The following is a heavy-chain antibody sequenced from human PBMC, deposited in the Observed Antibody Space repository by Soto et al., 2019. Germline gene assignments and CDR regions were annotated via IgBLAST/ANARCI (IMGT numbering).Heavy chain of an antibody. CDR3: AREYGDYGVIDY. CDR1: GGSFSGYY. Sequence: QVQLQQWGVGLLKPSETLSLTCAVYGGSFSGYYWSWIRQPPGKGLEWIGEINHSGSTNYNPSLKSRVTISVDTSKNQFSLKLSSVTAADTAVYYCAREYGDYGVIDYWGQGTLVTVSS. D-gene: IGHD4-17*01. V-gene: IGHV4-34*01. CDR2: INHSGST. J-gene: IGHJ4*02.